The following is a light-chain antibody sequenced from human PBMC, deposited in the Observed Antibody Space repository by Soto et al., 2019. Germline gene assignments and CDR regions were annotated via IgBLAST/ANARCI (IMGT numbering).Light chain of an antibody. Sequence: DIQMTQSPSSVSASVGDRLTITFRASRDISNSLACYQQTPGKAPKLLLRGASSLHRGVPSRFSGGGAETEFTLTISSLQPEDFATYYCQQTSAFPRTFGQGTKVDVK. CDR2: GAS. CDR1: RDISNS. V-gene: IGKV1-12*01. CDR3: QQTSAFPRT. J-gene: IGKJ2*01.